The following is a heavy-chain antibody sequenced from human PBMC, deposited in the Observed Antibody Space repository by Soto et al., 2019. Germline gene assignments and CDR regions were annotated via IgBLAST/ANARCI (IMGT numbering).Heavy chain of an antibody. V-gene: IGHV4-39*02. Sequence: SETLSLTCTVSGGSISSSSYYWGWIRQPPGKGLEWIGSISNSESAYYNPSLRSRVTISVDTSRNHFSLKLNSVTAADTAVYFCARGHGGITVFGAPGHFDFWGQGTVVTVSS. CDR2: ISNSESA. CDR3: ARGHGGITVFGAPGHFDF. D-gene: IGHD3-3*01. CDR1: GGSISSSSYY. J-gene: IGHJ4*02.